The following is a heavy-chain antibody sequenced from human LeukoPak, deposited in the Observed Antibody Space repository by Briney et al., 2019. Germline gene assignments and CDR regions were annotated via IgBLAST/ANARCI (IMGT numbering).Heavy chain of an antibody. J-gene: IGHJ4*02. CDR1: GFSFSSYE. CDR3: ARSAAGTYY. V-gene: IGHV3-48*03. CDR2: ISSGGNTK. Sequence: GGSLRLSCAASGFSFSSYEMNWVRQAPGKGLEWVSHISSGGNTKYYVDSVRGRFSMSRDNAKNSLYLQMNSLRAEDTAVYYCARSAAGTYYWGQGTLVTVSS. D-gene: IGHD1-1*01.